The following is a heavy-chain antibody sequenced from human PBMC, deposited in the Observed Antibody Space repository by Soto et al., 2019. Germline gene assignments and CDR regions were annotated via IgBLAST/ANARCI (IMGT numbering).Heavy chain of an antibody. CDR1: GYTFITYG. CDR3: ARGPTDYYDNSANYFLDY. V-gene: IGHV1-18*01. CDR2: ISTYNGNT. D-gene: IGHD3-22*01. J-gene: IGHJ4*02. Sequence: QVQLVQSGAEVKKPGASVKVSCXAXGYTFITYGVSWVRQAPGQGLDWLGWISTYNGNTRYAERLQGRVTMTTDTTTNTAYMELRNLRSDDTAVYYCARGPTDYYDNSANYFLDYWGQGTLVTVSS.